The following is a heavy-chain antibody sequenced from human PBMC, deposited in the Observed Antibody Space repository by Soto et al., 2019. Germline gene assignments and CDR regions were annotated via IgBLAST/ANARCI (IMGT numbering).Heavy chain of an antibody. D-gene: IGHD1-20*01. Sequence: PSETLSLTFAFSCGSISGRYYFLGWLRPSPGKGPEWIGSVFYTGFTSYNPSLESRVSVSVDTSKNQFSLKVSGVSAADTAVYYCATSQKGYDWNYFDHWGQGALVTVSS. V-gene: IGHV4-39*01. CDR2: VFYTGFT. J-gene: IGHJ4*02. CDR3: ATSQKGYDWNYFDH. CDR1: CGSISGRYYF.